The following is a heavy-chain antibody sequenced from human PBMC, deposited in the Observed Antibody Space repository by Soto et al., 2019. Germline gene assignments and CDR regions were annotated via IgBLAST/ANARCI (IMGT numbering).Heavy chain of an antibody. CDR3: ATVFDF. V-gene: IGHV3-74*01. CDR1: GFTLSGHW. Sequence: EMQLVESGGGLVQPGGSLRLSCAASGFTLSGHWIHWVRQAPGKGLEWVLRIDINGRGTSYADSVKGRFTISTDNAKNTVYLQMNSLRAEDTAVYYCATVFDFWGQGTLVTVSS. J-gene: IGHJ4*02. D-gene: IGHD4-17*01. CDR2: IDINGRGT.